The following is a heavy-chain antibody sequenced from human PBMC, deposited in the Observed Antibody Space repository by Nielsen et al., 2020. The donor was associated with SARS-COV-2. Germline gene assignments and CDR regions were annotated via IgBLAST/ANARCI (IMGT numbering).Heavy chain of an antibody. D-gene: IGHD5-12*01. CDR3: ARLAPYYYYMDV. Sequence: SCTVSGGSINSGDYYWNWVRQPPGKGLEWIGYIYYSGTTYYNPSHESRATISVATSKSQFSLKLRSVTAADTAVYYCARLAPYYYYMDVWGKGTTVTVSS. CDR1: GGSINSGDYY. V-gene: IGHV4-30-4*01. J-gene: IGHJ6*03. CDR2: IYYSGTT.